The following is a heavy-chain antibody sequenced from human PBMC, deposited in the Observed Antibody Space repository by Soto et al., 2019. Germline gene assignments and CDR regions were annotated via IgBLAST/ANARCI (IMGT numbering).Heavy chain of an antibody. D-gene: IGHD6-25*01. CDR1: GFTFSSYG. V-gene: IGHV3-30*03. CDR2: ISYDGSNK. CDR3: AREMGQRNDAFDI. J-gene: IGHJ3*02. Sequence: PGGSLRLSCAASGFTFSSYGMHRVRQAPGKGLEWVAVISYDGSNKYYADSVKGRFTISRDNSKNTLYLQMNSLRAEDTAVYYCAREMGQRNDAFDIWGQGTMVTVSS.